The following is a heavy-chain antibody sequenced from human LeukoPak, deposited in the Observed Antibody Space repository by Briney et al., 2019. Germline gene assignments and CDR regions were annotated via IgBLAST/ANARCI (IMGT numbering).Heavy chain of an antibody. Sequence: ASVKVPCKVSGYTLTELSMHWVRQAPGKGLEWMGGFDPEDGETIYAQKFQGRVTMTEDTSTDTAYMELGSLRSEDTAVYYCATQADCSSTSCSIDYWGQGTLVTVSS. CDR1: GYTLTELS. V-gene: IGHV1-24*01. D-gene: IGHD2-2*01. J-gene: IGHJ4*02. CDR2: FDPEDGET. CDR3: ATQADCSSTSCSIDY.